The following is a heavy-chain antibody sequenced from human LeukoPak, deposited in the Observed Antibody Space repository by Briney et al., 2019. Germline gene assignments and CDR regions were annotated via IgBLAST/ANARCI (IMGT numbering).Heavy chain of an antibody. CDR3: ARGAEMATTTFDP. D-gene: IGHD5-24*01. CDR1: GGSISSYY. Sequence: SETLSLTCTVSGGSISSYYWSWIRQPPGKGLEWIGYIYYSGSTNYNPSLKSRVTISVDTSKNQFSLKLSSVTAADTAVYYCARGAEMATTTFDPWGQGTLVTVSS. V-gene: IGHV4-59*12. CDR2: IYYSGST. J-gene: IGHJ5*02.